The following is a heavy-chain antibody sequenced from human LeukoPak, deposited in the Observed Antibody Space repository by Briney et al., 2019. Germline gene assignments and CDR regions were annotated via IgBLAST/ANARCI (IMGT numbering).Heavy chain of an antibody. D-gene: IGHD3-10*01. J-gene: IGHJ4*02. CDR3: ARVNDILDQYYYGSGSYFFGY. V-gene: IGHV1-2*02. Sequence: GASVKVSCKASGYTFTSYDINWVRQAPGQGLEWMGWIDPNSGGTNYAQKFQGRVTMTRDTSISTAYMELSRLRSDDTAVYYCARVNDILDQYYYGSGSYFFGYWGQGTLVTVSS. CDR2: IDPNSGGT. CDR1: GYTFTSYD.